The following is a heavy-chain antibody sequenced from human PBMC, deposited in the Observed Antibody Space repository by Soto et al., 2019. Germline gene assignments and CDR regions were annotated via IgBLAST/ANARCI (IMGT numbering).Heavy chain of an antibody. CDR3: ARVPGAGYDSAGAFDI. J-gene: IGHJ3*02. Sequence: SETLSLTCTVSGGSISSGGYYWSWIRQHPGKGLEWIGYIYYSGSTYYNPSLKSRVTISVDTSKNQFSLKLSSVTAADTAVYYCARVPGAGYDSAGAFDIWGQGIMVTVS. CDR2: IYYSGST. D-gene: IGHD3-22*01. V-gene: IGHV4-31*03. CDR1: GGSISSGGYY.